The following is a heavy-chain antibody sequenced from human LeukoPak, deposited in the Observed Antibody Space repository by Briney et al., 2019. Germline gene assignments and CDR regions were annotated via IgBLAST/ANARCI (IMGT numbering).Heavy chain of an antibody. CDR3: ARILVSHSYGTIDF. CDR1: GFSLSTSGMC. V-gene: IGHV2-70*11. D-gene: IGHD5-18*01. Sequence: SGPALVKPTQTLTLTCSFSGFSLSTSGMCVSWIRQPPGKALEWLARIDWDDDKYYSTSLKTRLTISKDTSKNQVVLTMTNMDPVDTATYYCARILVSHSYGTIDFWGQGTLVTVSS. CDR2: IDWDDDK. J-gene: IGHJ4*02.